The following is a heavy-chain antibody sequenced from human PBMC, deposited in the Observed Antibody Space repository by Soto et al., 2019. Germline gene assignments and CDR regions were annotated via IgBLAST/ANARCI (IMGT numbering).Heavy chain of an antibody. CDR2: ISSDGGNT. J-gene: IGHJ3*02. D-gene: IGHD2-21*01. CDR3: ARRRDVWYAGDI. Sequence: EVQLVESGGDLVQPGGSLRLSCAASGFTFSSSAMHWVRQAPGKGLEYVSSISSDGGNTYYANSVKGRFTISRDNSKNILYLQMGSLRAEDMAVYYCARRRDVWYAGDILGQGTMVTVSS. CDR1: GFTFSSSA. V-gene: IGHV3-64*01.